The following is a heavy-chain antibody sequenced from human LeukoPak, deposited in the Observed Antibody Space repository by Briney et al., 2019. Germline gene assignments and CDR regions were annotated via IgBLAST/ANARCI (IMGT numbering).Heavy chain of an antibody. CDR2: ISYDGSNK. CDR3: ARGRSREGLLWFGELRRYYFDY. CDR1: GFTFSSYG. J-gene: IGHJ4*02. Sequence: GGSLRLSCAASGFTFSSYGMHWVRQAPGKGLEWVAVISYDGSNKYYADSVKGRFTISRDNSKNTLYLQMNSLRAEDTAVYYCARGRSREGLLWFGELRRYYFDYWGQGTLVTVSS. D-gene: IGHD3-10*01. V-gene: IGHV3-30*03.